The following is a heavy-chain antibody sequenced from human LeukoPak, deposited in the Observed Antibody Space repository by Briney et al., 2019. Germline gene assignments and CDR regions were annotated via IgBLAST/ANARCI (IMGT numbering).Heavy chain of an antibody. CDR3: AELGITMIGGV. Sequence: PEGTLRLSCAASGFTFSNYGTSWVRQAPGKGLEWVSGIFGSGGTTYYADSVKGRFTISRDNAKNSLYLQMNSLRAEDTAVYYCAELGITMIGGVWGKGTTVTISS. V-gene: IGHV3-23*01. CDR2: IFGSGGTT. J-gene: IGHJ6*04. D-gene: IGHD3-10*02. CDR1: GFTFSNYG.